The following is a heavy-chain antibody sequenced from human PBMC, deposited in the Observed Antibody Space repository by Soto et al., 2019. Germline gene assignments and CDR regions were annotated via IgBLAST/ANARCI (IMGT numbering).Heavy chain of an antibody. J-gene: IGHJ6*02. Sequence: QVQLVESGGGVVQPGRSLRLSCAASGFTFSSYGMHWVRQAPGKGLEWVAVISYDGSNKYYADSVKGRFTITRDNSKNTLYLQMNSLRAEDTAVYYCAKDNGGWHPGGYYYYYGMDVWGQGTTVTVSS. D-gene: IGHD6-19*01. CDR1: GFTFSSYG. CDR3: AKDNGGWHPGGYYYYYGMDV. CDR2: ISYDGSNK. V-gene: IGHV3-30*18.